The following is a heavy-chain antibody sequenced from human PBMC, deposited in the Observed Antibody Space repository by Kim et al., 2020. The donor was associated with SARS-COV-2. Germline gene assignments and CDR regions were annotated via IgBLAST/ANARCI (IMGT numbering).Heavy chain of an antibody. J-gene: IGHJ4*02. D-gene: IGHD3-22*01. V-gene: IGHV5-10-1*01. CDR1: GYRFTSYW. Sequence: GESLKISCKGSGYRFTSYWISWVRQMPGKGLEWMGRIDPSDSYTNYSPSFQGHVTISADKSISTAYLQWSSLKASDTAMYHCARSLRGSGYWGYWGQGTLVTVS. CDR3: ARSLRGSGYWGY. CDR2: IDPSDSYT.